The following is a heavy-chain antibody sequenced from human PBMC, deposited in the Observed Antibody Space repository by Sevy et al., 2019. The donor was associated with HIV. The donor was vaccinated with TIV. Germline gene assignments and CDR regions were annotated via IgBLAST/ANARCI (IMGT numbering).Heavy chain of an antibody. CDR1: GFNFSKVW. CDR3: TAGGSLFQH. D-gene: IGHD3-10*01. Sequence: GGCLRLSCEASGFNFSKVWMSWVRQAPGKGLEWVAHIKNKVDGGTTDYAAPVRGRFTISREDSKNSLFLQRNSLNIEDTAVYCCTAGGSLFQHWGQGTTVTVSS. CDR2: IKNKVDGGTT. V-gene: IGHV3-15*01. J-gene: IGHJ1*01.